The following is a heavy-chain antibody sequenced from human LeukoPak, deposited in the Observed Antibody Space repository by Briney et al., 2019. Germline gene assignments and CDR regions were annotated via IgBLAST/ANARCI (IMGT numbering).Heavy chain of an antibody. CDR3: ARRDGDNDRGFDY. CDR2: IWYDGSKK. D-gene: IGHD5-24*01. Sequence: GGSLRLSCAASGFTFSSYGMHWVRQAPGKGLEWVAVIWYDGSKKYYADSVKGRFTISRDNSRNTLYLQMNSLRAEDTAVYYCARRDGDNDRGFDYWGQGTLLIVSS. CDR1: GFTFSSYG. V-gene: IGHV3-33*01. J-gene: IGHJ4*02.